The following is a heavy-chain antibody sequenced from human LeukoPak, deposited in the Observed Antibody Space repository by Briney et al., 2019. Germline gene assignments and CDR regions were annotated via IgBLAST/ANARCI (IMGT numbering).Heavy chain of an antibody. J-gene: IGHJ4*02. CDR1: GYTFTSYD. CDR2: MNPNSGNT. V-gene: IGHV1-8*01. D-gene: IGHD3-10*01. Sequence: ASVKVFCKASGYTFTSYDINWVRQATGQGLEWMGWMNPNSGNTGYAQKFQGRVTMTRNTSISTAYMELSSLRSEDTAVYYCARGGFVDRYYYGSGAVDYWGQGTLVTVSS. CDR3: ARGGFVDRYYYGSGAVDY.